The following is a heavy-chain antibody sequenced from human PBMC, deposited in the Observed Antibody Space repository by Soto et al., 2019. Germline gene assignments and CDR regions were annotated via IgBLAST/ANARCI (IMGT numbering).Heavy chain of an antibody. D-gene: IGHD3-22*01. V-gene: IGHV4-34*01. CDR2: INYSGST. CDR1: GESFSNHY. J-gene: IGHJ6*02. Sequence: SETLSLTCAVYGESFSNHYWTWIRQSPGKGLEWVGEINYSGSTRYNWSLGSRVTISVDTSKNQFSLMVTPVTAEDTAVYYCARGVVYRDVGLAYGMDVWGQGTTVTVS. CDR3: ARGVVYRDVGLAYGMDV.